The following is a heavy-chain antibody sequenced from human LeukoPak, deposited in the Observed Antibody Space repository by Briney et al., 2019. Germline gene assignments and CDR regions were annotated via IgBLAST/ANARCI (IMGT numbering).Heavy chain of an antibody. CDR3: ARHFRGYYYDAFDI. J-gene: IGHJ3*02. CDR1: GGSISRGTYY. Sequence: SETLSLTCTVSGGSISRGTYYWGWIRQPPGKGLEWLGSIYYSGSTHHNPSLKSRGTISVDTSKNELSLKLTSVTAADTAVYYRARHFRGYYYDAFDIWGQGTMVTVSS. CDR2: IYYSGST. V-gene: IGHV4-39*01. D-gene: IGHD3-10*01.